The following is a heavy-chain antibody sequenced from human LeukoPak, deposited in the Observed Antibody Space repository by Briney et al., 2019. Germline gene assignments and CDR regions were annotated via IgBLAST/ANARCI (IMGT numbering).Heavy chain of an antibody. CDR2: ISISTNLA. D-gene: IGHD3-10*01. CDR3: AKEAYGSGEKMADY. Sequence: PGGSLRLSCAASGFTFSSYNMNWLRQAPGKGLEWVSYISISTNLAYYADSVKGRFTISRDNAKNSLYLQMNSLRLEDTAVYYCAKEAYGSGEKMADYWGQGTLVTVSS. J-gene: IGHJ4*02. V-gene: IGHV3-48*04. CDR1: GFTFSSYN.